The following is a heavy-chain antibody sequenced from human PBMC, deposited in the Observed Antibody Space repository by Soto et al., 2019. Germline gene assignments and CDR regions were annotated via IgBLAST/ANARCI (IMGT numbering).Heavy chain of an antibody. CDR3: ARQEEGAADFDY. V-gene: IGHV4-30-2*01. J-gene: IGHJ4*02. CDR1: GGSISSGGYS. D-gene: IGHD6-13*01. Sequence: PSKTLSLTCAVSGGSISSGGYSWSWIRQPPGKGLEWIGYIYHSGSTYYNPPLKSRVTISVDTSKNQFSLKLSSVTAADTAVYYCARQEEGAADFDYWGQGTLVTVSS. CDR2: IYHSGST.